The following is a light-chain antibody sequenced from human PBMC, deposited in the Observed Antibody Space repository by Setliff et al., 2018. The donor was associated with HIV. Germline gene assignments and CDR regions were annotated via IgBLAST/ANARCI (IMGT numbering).Light chain of an antibody. J-gene: IGLJ1*01. Sequence: ALTQPASVSGSPGQSITISCTGTSSDVGNYNLVSWYQQHPGKAPKLMIYEVSKRPSGVSNRFSGSKSGNTASLTISGLQAEDEADYYCCSYAGSSTYVFGTGTKVTVL. CDR1: SSDVGNYNL. V-gene: IGLV2-23*02. CDR2: EVS. CDR3: CSYAGSSTYV.